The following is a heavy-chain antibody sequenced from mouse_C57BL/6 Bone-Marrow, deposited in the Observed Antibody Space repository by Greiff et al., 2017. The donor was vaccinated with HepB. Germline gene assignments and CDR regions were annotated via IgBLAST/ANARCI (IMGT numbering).Heavy chain of an antibody. Sequence: QVQLQQPGAELVRPGTSVKLSCKASGYTFTSYWMHWVKQRPGQGLEWIGVIDPSDSYTNYNQKFKGKATLTVDTSSSTAYMQLSSLTSEDSAVYYCAILITTFDYWGQGTTLTVSS. CDR2: IDPSDSYT. CDR1: GYTFTSYW. J-gene: IGHJ2*01. CDR3: AILITTFDY. V-gene: IGHV1-59*01. D-gene: IGHD1-1*01.